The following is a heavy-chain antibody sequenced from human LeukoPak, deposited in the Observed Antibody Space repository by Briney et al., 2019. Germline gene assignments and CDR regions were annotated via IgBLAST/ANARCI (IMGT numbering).Heavy chain of an antibody. CDR3: AKVSRLPAY. CDR1: GFTFSSYA. J-gene: IGHJ4*02. V-gene: IGHV3-23*01. D-gene: IGHD2-21*01. Sequence: PGGSLRLSCAASGFTFSSYAMSWVRQSPGKGLEGVLAIRGRGGSTYYGDSVKGRFTISRDNSKNTLYLQMNSLRAEDTAVYYCAKVSRLPAYWGQGTLVTVSS. CDR2: IRGRGGST.